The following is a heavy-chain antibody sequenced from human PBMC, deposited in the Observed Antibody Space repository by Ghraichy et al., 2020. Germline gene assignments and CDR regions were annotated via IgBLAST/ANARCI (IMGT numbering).Heavy chain of an antibody. J-gene: IGHJ6*02. Sequence: GGSLRLSCAASGFTFSSYAMSWVRQAPGKGLEWVSAISGSGGSTYYADSVKGRFTISRDNSKNTLYLQMNSLRAEDTAVYYCAKDQALSSEQLPSLYYYYYYGMDVWGQGTTVTVSS. CDR3: AKDQALSSEQLPSLYYYYYYGMDV. D-gene: IGHD2-2*01. V-gene: IGHV3-23*01. CDR2: ISGSGGST. CDR1: GFTFSSYA.